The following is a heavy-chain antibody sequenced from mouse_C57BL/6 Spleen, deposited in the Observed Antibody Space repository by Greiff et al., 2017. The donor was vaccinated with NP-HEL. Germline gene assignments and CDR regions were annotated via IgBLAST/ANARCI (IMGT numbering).Heavy chain of an antibody. CDR1: GFTFSDYG. D-gene: IGHD1-1*01. J-gene: IGHJ2*01. CDR2: ISSGSSTI. CDR3: AGGSSYFDY. Sequence: DVKLVESGGGLVKPGGSLKLSCAASGFTFSDYGMHWVRQAPEKGLEWVAYISSGSSTIYYADTVKGRFTISRDNAKNNLFLQMTSLRSEDTAMYYCAGGSSYFDYWGQGTTLTVSS. V-gene: IGHV5-17*01.